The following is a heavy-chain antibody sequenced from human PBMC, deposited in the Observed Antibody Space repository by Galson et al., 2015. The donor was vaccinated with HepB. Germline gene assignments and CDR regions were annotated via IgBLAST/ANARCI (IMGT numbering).Heavy chain of an antibody. D-gene: IGHD3-16*01. J-gene: IGHJ4*02. CDR1: GFTFSDFA. CDR2: IDRSGGKT. CDR3: VKDWGPADKCSDAGCLAY. V-gene: IGHV3-23*01. Sequence: SLRLSCAASGFTFSDFAMTWVRQAPGKGLEWVSTIDRSGGKTFSADYVRGRFTISRDNPKNILYVQMNNLRADDTAVYYCVKDWGPADKCSDAGCLAYWGPGTVVTVSS.